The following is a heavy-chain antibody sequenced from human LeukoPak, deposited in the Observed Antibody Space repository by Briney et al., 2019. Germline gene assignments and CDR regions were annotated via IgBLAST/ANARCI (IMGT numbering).Heavy chain of an antibody. J-gene: IGHJ4*02. CDR1: GFTFSHFG. CDR2: IWYNGRNQ. Sequence: GGSLRLSCAATGFTFSHFGMHWVRQAPGKGLEWVAVIWYNGRNQYYRDSVKGRFTISRDNFKNTLHLQMNSLRVEDTAMYYCVREGTSGNGDGYNSYDYWGQGTLVTVSS. D-gene: IGHD5-24*01. CDR3: VREGTSGNGDGYNSYDY. V-gene: IGHV3-33*01.